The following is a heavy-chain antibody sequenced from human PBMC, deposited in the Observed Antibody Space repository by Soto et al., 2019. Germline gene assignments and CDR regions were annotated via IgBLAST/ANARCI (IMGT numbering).Heavy chain of an antibody. CDR1: GESISSSSYY. V-gene: IGHV4-39*01. CDR3: ARQRTTVVTQAYFDH. J-gene: IGHJ4*02. CDR2: IYYSGRT. D-gene: IGHD2-21*02. Sequence: SETVSLTCIVSGESISSSSYYWGWIRQPPGKGLEWIGSIYYSGRTYYNPSFKSRVTISIDTSKNQFSLKISSVTATDTAVYYCARQRTTVVTQAYFDHWGQGALVTVSS.